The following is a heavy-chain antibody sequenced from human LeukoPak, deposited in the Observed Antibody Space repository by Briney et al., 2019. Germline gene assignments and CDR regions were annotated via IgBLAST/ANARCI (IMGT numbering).Heavy chain of an antibody. CDR2: ISANGDIA. V-gene: IGHV3-23*01. CDR3: ARENRRGAFDI. D-gene: IGHD1/OR15-1a*01. J-gene: IGHJ3*02. CDR1: GFTLTNYA. Sequence: GGSLRLSCSASGFTLTNYAMSWVRQAPGKGLEWVSGISANGDIAYYGDSVKGRFTMSRDNSKNTLYLQMNSLRAEDTAVYYCARENRRGAFDIWGQGTMVTVSS.